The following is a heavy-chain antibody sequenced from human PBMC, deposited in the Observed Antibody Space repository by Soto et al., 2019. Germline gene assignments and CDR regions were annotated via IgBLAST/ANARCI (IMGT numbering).Heavy chain of an antibody. CDR2: ISAHNGNT. CDR1: GYTFASYG. CDR3: ARSGSNGYYLDY. J-gene: IGHJ4*02. V-gene: IGHV1-18*01. D-gene: IGHD3-22*01. Sequence: ASVKVSCKASGYTFASYGMSWVRQAPGQGLEWMGWISAHNGNTNYAQKFQGRVTMTTDTSTSTAYMELRSLRSDDTAVYYCARSGSNGYYLDYWGQGTLVTVSS.